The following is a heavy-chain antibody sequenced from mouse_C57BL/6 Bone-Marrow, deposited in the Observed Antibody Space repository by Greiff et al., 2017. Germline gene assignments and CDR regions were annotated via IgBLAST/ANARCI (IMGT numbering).Heavy chain of an antibody. V-gene: IGHV1-22*01. CDR3: ARDGGWLPFAY. CDR1: GYTFTDYN. D-gene: IGHD2-3*01. Sequence: VHVKQSGPELVKPGASVKMSCKASGYTFTDYNMHWVKQSHGKSLEWIGYINPNNGGTSYNQKFKGKATLTVNKSSNTASMVLRSLTSADSSVYYSARDGGWLPFAYWGQGTLVTVSA. J-gene: IGHJ3*01. CDR2: INPNNGGT.